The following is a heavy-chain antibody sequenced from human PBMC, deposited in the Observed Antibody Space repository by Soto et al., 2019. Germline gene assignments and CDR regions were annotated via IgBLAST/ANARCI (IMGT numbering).Heavy chain of an antibody. D-gene: IGHD1-26*01. J-gene: IGHJ6*02. CDR3: ARWGGLYFMDV. Sequence: ASVKVSCKASGYTFTSYAMHWVRQAPGQRLEWMGWINAGNGNTKYSQKFQGRVTITRDTSASTAYMELGSLRSEDTAVYYCARWGGLYFMDVWGQGTTVTVYS. CDR2: INAGNGNT. CDR1: GYTFTSYA. V-gene: IGHV1-3*01.